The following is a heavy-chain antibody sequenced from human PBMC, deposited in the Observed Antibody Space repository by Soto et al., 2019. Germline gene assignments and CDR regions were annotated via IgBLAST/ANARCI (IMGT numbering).Heavy chain of an antibody. Sequence: SETLSLTCTVSGGSIRGYYWTWIRQSPGRGLEWLGFISDSGKTDSDASLKGRLAISLDTSRSQFSLSLTSVTEADTALYYCVGGRAIYGEWGYYDYWGQGALVTVSS. V-gene: IGHV4-59*03. D-gene: IGHD3-16*01. CDR1: GGSIRGYY. J-gene: IGHJ4*02. CDR3: VGGRAIYGEWGYYDY. CDR2: ISDSGKT.